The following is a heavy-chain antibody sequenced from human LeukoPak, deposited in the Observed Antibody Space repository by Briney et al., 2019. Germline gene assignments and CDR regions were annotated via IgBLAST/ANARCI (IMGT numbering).Heavy chain of an antibody. Sequence: PGGSLRLSCAASGLSFSSYGMHWVRQAPGKGLEWVAFIQYDGSNKFYADSVKGRFTISRDNSKNTLYLQMNSLRPEDTAVYYCARDWGNWDFDYWGQGTLVTVSS. D-gene: IGHD3-16*01. CDR3: ARDWGNWDFDY. CDR1: GLSFSSYG. V-gene: IGHV3-30*06. CDR2: IQYDGSNK. J-gene: IGHJ4*02.